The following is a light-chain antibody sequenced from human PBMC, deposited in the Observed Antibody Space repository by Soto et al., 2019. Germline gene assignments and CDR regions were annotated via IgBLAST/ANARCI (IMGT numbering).Light chain of an antibody. J-gene: IGKJ4*01. CDR2: AAS. CDR1: QGIRNY. CDR3: QKYNSAPPA. Sequence: DIQMTQSPSSLSASVGDRVTITCRASQGIRNYLAWYQQKPGKVPKLLIYAASTLQSGVPSRFSGSGSGTDFTLTISSLQPEDVATYYYQKYNSAPPAFGGGTKVEIK. V-gene: IGKV1-27*01.